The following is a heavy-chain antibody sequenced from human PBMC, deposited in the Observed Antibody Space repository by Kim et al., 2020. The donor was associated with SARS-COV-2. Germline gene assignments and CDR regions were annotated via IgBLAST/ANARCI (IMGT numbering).Heavy chain of an antibody. J-gene: IGHJ5*02. V-gene: IGHV3-7*01. CDR3: ATEIPGGALALSS. CDR2: MNPDGSKR. D-gene: IGHD2-15*01. Sequence: GGSLRLSCAGSGFTFNDYWMSWVRQAAGKGLEWVANMNPDGSKRYYRDSVRGRFTISRDNAKNSLYLQMNSLRADDTAVYYCATEIPGGALALSSWGQGT. CDR1: GFTFNDYW.